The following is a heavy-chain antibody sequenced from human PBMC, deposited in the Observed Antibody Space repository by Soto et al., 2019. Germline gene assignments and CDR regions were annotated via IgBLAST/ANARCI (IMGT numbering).Heavy chain of an antibody. CDR1: GFTFDDYA. Sequence: PGGSLRLSCAASGFTFDDYAMRWVRQAPGKGLEWVSLISWDGGSTYYADSVKGRFTISRDNSKNSLYLQMNSLRAEDTALYYCAKDTYGSGYNWFDPWGQGTLVTVSS. V-gene: IGHV3-43D*04. J-gene: IGHJ5*02. CDR3: AKDTYGSGYNWFDP. CDR2: ISWDGGST. D-gene: IGHD3-10*01.